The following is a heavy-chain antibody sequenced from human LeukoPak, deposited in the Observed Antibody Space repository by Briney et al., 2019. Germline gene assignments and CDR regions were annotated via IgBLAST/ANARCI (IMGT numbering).Heavy chain of an antibody. D-gene: IGHD6-19*01. CDR3: ARGIAVAGPPFFYDY. CDR1: GYSISSGYY. V-gene: IGHV4-38-2*01. CDR2: IYHSGST. Sequence: SETLSLTCAVSGYSISSGYYWGWIRQPPGKGLEWIGSIYHSGSTYYDPSLKSRATISVDTSKNQFSLKLSSVTAADTAVYYCARGIAVAGPPFFYDYWGQGTLVTVSS. J-gene: IGHJ4*02.